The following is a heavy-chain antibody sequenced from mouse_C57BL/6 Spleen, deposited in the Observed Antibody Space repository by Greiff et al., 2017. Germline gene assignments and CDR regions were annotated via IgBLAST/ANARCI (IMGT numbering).Heavy chain of an antibody. D-gene: IGHD1-1*01. Sequence: VQLQQSGAELVRPGASVTLSCKASGYTFTDYEMHWVKQTPVHGLEWIGAIDPETGGTAYNHKFKGKAILTADKSSSTAYMELRSLTSEDSAVYYCTRSDYGSSYGFAYWGQGTLVTVSA. CDR1: GYTFTDYE. CDR2: IDPETGGT. V-gene: IGHV1-15*01. CDR3: TRSDYGSSYGFAY. J-gene: IGHJ3*01.